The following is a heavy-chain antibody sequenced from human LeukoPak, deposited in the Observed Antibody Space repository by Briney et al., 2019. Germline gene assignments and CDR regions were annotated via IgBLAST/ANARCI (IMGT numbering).Heavy chain of an antibody. J-gene: IGHJ4*02. V-gene: IGHV1-8*01. CDR1: GYTFTSYD. CDR3: ARAPAAGTDFFDY. CDR2: MNPNSGNT. Sequence: ASVKVSCKASGYTFTSYDINWVRQATGQGLEWMGWMNPNSGNTGYAQKFQGRVTMTRNTSISTAYMELSSLRSGDTAVYYCARAPAAGTDFFDYWGQGTLVTVSS. D-gene: IGHD6-13*01.